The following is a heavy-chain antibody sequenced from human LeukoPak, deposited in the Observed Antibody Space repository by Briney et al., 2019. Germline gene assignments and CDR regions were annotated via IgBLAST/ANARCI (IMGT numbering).Heavy chain of an antibody. CDR3: ARGQGWLLPFDF. Sequence: ASVRVSCRASGYTFSTYDINWVRQAPGQGLEWMAWMNPKSGNKGYAQRLQGRLTMSMDTSIRTAYMELGSLRFEDTAVYYCARGQGWLLPFDFWGQGTPVTVSP. CDR1: GYTFSTYD. V-gene: IGHV1-8*01. J-gene: IGHJ4*02. CDR2: MNPKSGNK. D-gene: IGHD5-12*01.